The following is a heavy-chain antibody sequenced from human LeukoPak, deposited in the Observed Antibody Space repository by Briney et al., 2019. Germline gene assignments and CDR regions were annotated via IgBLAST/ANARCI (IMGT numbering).Heavy chain of an antibody. CDR1: GYTFTGYY. CDR2: INPNSGGT. J-gene: IGHJ5*02. CDR3: ARGRRIVVKDNWFDP. V-gene: IGHV1-2*02. D-gene: IGHD2-15*01. Sequence: ASVKVSCKASGYTFTGYYMHWVRQAPGQGLEWMGWINPNSGGTNYAQKFQGRVTMTRDTSIGTAYMELSRLRSDDTAVYYCARGRRIVVKDNWFDPWGQGTLVTVSS.